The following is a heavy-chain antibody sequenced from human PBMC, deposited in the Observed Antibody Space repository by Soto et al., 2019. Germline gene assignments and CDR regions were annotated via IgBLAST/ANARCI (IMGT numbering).Heavy chain of an antibody. Sequence: QVQLVQSGAEVKKPGSSVNVSCQASGGIFRSFAMTWLRQAPGQGLEWLGGINPILGTPNYAQNFRDRLTIVADESTSTAYMLLSSLRSDDTALYLCARGLGDSSGYFYFDSWGQGTLVTVSS. J-gene: IGHJ4*02. CDR2: INPILGTP. D-gene: IGHD3-22*01. CDR3: ARGLGDSSGYFYFDS. V-gene: IGHV1-69*01. CDR1: GGIFRSFA.